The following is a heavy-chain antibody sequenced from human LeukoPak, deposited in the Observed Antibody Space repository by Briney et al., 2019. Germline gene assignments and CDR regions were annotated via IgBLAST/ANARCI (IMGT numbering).Heavy chain of an antibody. CDR1: VYTFASYG. V-gene: IGHV1-18*01. CDR3: ARQVDSTMALPDY. D-gene: IGHD3-10*01. Sequence: ASVTVSCMTSVYTFASYGVTWVRQAPGQGLEWMGWISTYNGHTNYAQKLQGRVTMTTDTSTSTAYMELRSLRSDDTAVYYCARQVDSTMALPDYWGQGTLVTVSS. J-gene: IGHJ4*02. CDR2: ISTYNGHT.